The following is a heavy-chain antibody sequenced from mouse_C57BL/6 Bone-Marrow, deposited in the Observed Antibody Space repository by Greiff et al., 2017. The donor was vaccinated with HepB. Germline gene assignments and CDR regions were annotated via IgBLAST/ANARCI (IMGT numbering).Heavy chain of an antibody. D-gene: IGHD1-1*01. CDR1: GFNIKDYY. J-gene: IGHJ1*03. Sequence: VQLKESGAELVRPGASVKLSCTASGFNIKDYYMHWVKQRPEQGLEWIGRIDPEDGDTEYAPKFQGQATMTADTSSNTAYLQLSSLTSEDTAVDYCTGGSSPYWYFDVWGTGTTVTVSS. CDR3: TGGSSPYWYFDV. V-gene: IGHV14-1*01. CDR2: IDPEDGDT.